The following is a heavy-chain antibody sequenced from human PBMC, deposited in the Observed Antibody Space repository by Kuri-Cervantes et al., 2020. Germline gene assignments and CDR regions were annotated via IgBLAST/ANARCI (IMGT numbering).Heavy chain of an antibody. J-gene: IGHJ4*02. CDR2: IYTSGST. V-gene: IGHV4-61*02. Sequence: LRLSCTVSGGSISSGDYYWSWIRQPTGKGPEWIGRIYTSGSTNYNPSLKSRVTMSVDTSKNQFSLKLSSVTAADTAVYYCARGYRGLLTYYFDYWGQGTLVTVSS. D-gene: IGHD1-26*01. CDR3: ARGYRGLLTYYFDY. CDR1: GGSISSGDYY.